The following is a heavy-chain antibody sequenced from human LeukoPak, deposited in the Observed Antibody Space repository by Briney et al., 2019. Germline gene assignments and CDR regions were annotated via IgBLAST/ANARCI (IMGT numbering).Heavy chain of an antibody. CDR3: AKMFGPAVGTGVSDY. CDR1: GFTFTSYG. V-gene: IGHV3-23*01. D-gene: IGHD6-13*01. CDR2: IRGNGGST. Sequence: PGGSLRLSCAASGFTFTSYGMSWVRHAPGKGLEWVSAIRGNGGSTHYADSVKGRFTISRDNSKNTLYLQMNSVRAEDTAVYYCAKMFGPAVGTGVSDYWGQGTLVTVSS. J-gene: IGHJ4*02.